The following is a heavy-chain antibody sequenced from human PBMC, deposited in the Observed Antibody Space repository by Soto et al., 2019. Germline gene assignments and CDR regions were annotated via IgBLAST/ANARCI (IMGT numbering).Heavy chain of an antibody. D-gene: IGHD2-15*01. Sequence: GGSLRLSCAASGFTFSSYGMYWVRQAPGKGLEWVAVISYNGRDEYYVDSVQGRFTISRDNSRNTLHLQMNSLRAEDTAVYYCARGYCSGSGCFSDYWGQGTLVTVSS. CDR2: ISYNGRDE. J-gene: IGHJ4*02. CDR3: ARGYCSGSGCFSDY. CDR1: GFTFSSYG. V-gene: IGHV3-30*03.